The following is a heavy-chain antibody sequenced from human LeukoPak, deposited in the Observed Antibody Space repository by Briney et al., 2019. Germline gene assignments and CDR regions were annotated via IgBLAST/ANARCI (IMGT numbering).Heavy chain of an antibody. CDR2: IKQDGSEK. J-gene: IGHJ6*03. CDR1: GFTFSSYW. D-gene: IGHD3-3*01. CDR3: ARRAVITIFGVVTTASNYYMDV. Sequence: GGSLRLSCAASGFTFSSYWMSWVRQAPGKGLEWVANIKQDGSEKYYVDSVKGRFTISRDNAKNSLYLQMNSLRVEDTAVYYCARRAVITIFGVVTTASNYYMDVWGKGTTVTVSS. V-gene: IGHV3-7*01.